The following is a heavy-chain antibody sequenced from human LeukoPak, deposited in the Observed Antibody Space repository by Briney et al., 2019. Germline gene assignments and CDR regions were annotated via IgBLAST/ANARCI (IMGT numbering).Heavy chain of an antibody. Sequence: ASVKVSCKASGGTFSSYAISWVRQAPGQGLEWMGKIIPIFGTANYAQKFQGRVTITADESTSTAYMELSSLRSEDTAVYYCARDNSHPTTGVFGGRVYWFDPWGQGTLVTVSS. CDR3: ARDNSHPTTGVFGGRVYWFDP. J-gene: IGHJ5*02. V-gene: IGHV1-69*15. CDR1: GGTFSSYA. D-gene: IGHD3-10*01. CDR2: IIPIFGTA.